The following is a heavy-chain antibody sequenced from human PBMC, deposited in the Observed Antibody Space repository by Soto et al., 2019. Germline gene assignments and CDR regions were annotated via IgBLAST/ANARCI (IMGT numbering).Heavy chain of an antibody. D-gene: IGHD3-3*01. CDR1: GGSLSKYY. CDR2: ISTSGHV. J-gene: IGHJ4*02. CDR3: ARDNNDFWSLYPLAFDY. V-gene: IGHV4-4*07. Sequence: PSETLSLTCSVSGGSLSKYYWSWVRQPAGKGLEGIGRISTSGHVVSKVSLRSRLTMSVDTSNNHFSLKLTSVPAADTAVYYCARDNNDFWSLYPLAFDYWGQGALVTVSS.